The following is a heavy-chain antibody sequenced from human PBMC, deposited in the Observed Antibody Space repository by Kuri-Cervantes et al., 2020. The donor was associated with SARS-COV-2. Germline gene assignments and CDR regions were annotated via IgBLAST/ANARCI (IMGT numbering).Heavy chain of an antibody. CDR3: ARHHPKYGSRSYTNDAFDV. V-gene: IGHV3-30*03. CDR2: ISYEGSNK. CDR1: GFSFSNYG. D-gene: IGHD3-10*01. J-gene: IGHJ3*01. Sequence: GESLKISCAASGFSFSNYGMHWVRQAPGKGLEWVASISYEGSNKHYADSVKDRFTISRDYSRDTLYLQMNSLGPEDSALYYCARHHPKYGSRSYTNDAFDVWGQGTMVTVSS.